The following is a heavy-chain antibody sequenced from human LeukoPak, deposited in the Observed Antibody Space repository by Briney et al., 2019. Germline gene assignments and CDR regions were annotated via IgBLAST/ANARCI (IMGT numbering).Heavy chain of an antibody. D-gene: IGHD6-6*01. CDR1: GFTFSSYS. J-gene: IGHJ6*03. V-gene: IGHV3-21*01. Sequence: GGSLRLSCEVSGFTFSSYSMNWVRQAPGKGLEWVSSISSSSSYIYYADSVKGRFTISRDNAKNSLYLQMNSLRAEDTAVYYCARDIPYSSSPNYYYYYYMDVWGKGTTVTVSS. CDR3: ARDIPYSSSPNYYYYYYMDV. CDR2: ISSSSSYI.